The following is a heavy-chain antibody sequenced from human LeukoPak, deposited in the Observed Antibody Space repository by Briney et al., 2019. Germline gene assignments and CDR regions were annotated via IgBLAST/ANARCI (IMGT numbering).Heavy chain of an antibody. Sequence: PSETLSLTCTVSGGSVSSISYYWSWIRQPPGKRLEWIGYIYHSGSTDYNPSLESRVTISIDTSRNQFSLKLSSVTAADTAVYYCARDGDYGPYFDYWGQGTLVTVSS. J-gene: IGHJ4*02. CDR3: ARDGDYGPYFDY. V-gene: IGHV4-61*01. D-gene: IGHD4-17*01. CDR2: IYHSGST. CDR1: GGSVSSISYY.